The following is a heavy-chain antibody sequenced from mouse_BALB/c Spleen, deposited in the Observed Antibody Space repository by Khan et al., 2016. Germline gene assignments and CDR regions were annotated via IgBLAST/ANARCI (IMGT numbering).Heavy chain of an antibody. V-gene: IGHV9-3-1*01. CDR3: ARSRYYYGSSSYFDV. Sequence: QIQLVQSGPELKKPGKTVKISCKASGYTFTNYGMNWVKQAPGKGLKWMGWINTYSGESKYADDFKGRFAFSLETSANTADLQINKLKHADTATYFCARSRYYYGSSSYFDVWGAGPPVAVSS. D-gene: IGHD1-1*01. J-gene: IGHJ1*01. CDR1: GYTFTNYG. CDR2: INTYSGES.